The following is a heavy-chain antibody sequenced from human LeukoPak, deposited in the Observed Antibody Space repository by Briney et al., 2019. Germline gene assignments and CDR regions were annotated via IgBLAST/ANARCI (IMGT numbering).Heavy chain of an antibody. Sequence: SQTLSLTCAISGDSVSSNSAAWNWIRQSPSRGLEWLGRTYYRSKWYNNYAVSVKSRITINPDTSKNQFSLQLNSVTPEDTAVYYCARHTQIDTAMGIFDYWGQGTLVTVSS. D-gene: IGHD5-18*01. CDR1: GDSVSSNSAA. J-gene: IGHJ4*02. V-gene: IGHV6-1*01. CDR2: TYYRSKWYN. CDR3: ARHTQIDTAMGIFDY.